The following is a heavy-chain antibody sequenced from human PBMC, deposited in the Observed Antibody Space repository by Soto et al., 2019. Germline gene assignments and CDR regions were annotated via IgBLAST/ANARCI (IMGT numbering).Heavy chain of an antibody. Sequence: PSETLSLTCTVSGGSISSYYWSWIRQPPGKGLEWIGYIYYSGSTNYNPSLKSRVTISVDTSKNQFSLKLSSVTAADTAVYYCARNRARRLFEWSLTPRGWFDPSGQATLVTVSS. CDR2: IYYSGST. CDR1: GGSISSYY. V-gene: IGHV4-59*08. J-gene: IGHJ5*02. D-gene: IGHD3-3*01. CDR3: ARNRARRLFEWSLTPRGWFDP.